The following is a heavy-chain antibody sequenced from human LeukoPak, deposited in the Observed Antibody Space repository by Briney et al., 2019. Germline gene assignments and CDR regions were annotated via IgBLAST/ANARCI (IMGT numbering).Heavy chain of an antibody. CDR3: AKVHYYDSRGYFDY. J-gene: IGHJ4*02. V-gene: IGHV3-30*18. CDR1: GFTFSSYG. Sequence: GGSLRLSCAASGFTFSSYGMHWVRQAPGKGLEWVAVISYYGSNKYHADSVKGRFTISRDNSKNTLYLQMNSLRADDTAVYYCAKVHYYDSRGYFDYWGQGTLVTVSS. D-gene: IGHD3-22*01. CDR2: ISYYGSNK.